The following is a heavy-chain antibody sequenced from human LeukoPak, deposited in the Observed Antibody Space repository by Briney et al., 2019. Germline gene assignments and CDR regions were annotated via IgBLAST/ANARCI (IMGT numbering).Heavy chain of an antibody. CDR1: GGTFSSYA. D-gene: IGHD6-19*01. Sequence: SVKVSCKASGGTFSSYAISWVRQAPGQGLEWMGGIIPIFGTANYAQKFQGRVTITTDESTSTTYMELSSLRSEDTAVYYCARSKSAQWYMDVWGKGTTVTVSS. CDR2: IIPIFGTA. V-gene: IGHV1-69*05. J-gene: IGHJ6*03. CDR3: ARSKSAQWYMDV.